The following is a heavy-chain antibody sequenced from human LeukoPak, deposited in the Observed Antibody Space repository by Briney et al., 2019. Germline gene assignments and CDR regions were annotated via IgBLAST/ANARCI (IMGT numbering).Heavy chain of an antibody. CDR2: VSHDGDT. V-gene: IGHV4-34*01. Sequence: PSETLSLTCAVYGGSFNTYYWTWIRQSPDKGLEWIGEVSHDGDTNGNPSLRSRVAMSVDASKNQFSLKLTSVTAADTAVYYCARGPVALPNDRLSLFFDFWGQGNLVTVSS. D-gene: IGHD2-8*01. CDR1: GGSFNTYY. CDR3: ARGPVALPNDRLSLFFDF. J-gene: IGHJ4*02.